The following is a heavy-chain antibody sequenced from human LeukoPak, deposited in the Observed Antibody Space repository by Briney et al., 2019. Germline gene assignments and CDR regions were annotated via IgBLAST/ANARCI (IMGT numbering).Heavy chain of an antibody. J-gene: IGHJ4*02. D-gene: IGHD6-19*01. Sequence: SETLSLTCTVSGGSISTYYWSWIRQPPGKGLEWIGYIYYSGSTHYNPSLKSRVTISVDTSKNQFSLKLTSVTAADTAVYYCARNEGSSGWYHFDYWGQGTLVTVSS. CDR2: IYYSGST. CDR3: ARNEGSSGWYHFDY. V-gene: IGHV4-59*01. CDR1: GGSISTYY.